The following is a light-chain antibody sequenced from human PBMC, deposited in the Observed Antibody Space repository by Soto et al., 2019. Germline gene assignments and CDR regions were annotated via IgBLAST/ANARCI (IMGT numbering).Light chain of an antibody. Sequence: EIVLTQSPATLSLSPGECATLSCRASQSVSSYLAWYQQKPGQAPRLLIYGASNRATGIPARFSGSGSGTDFTLTISCLQSEDFATYYCQQYYSFPLTFGGGTKVDI. J-gene: IGKJ4*01. CDR1: QSVSSY. CDR3: QQYYSFPLT. CDR2: GAS. V-gene: IGKV3D-15*01.